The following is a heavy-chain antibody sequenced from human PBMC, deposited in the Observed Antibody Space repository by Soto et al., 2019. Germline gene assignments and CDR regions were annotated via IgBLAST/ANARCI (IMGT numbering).Heavy chain of an antibody. CDR1: GGSVFTDGVS. CDR3: ARGRNSAFDF. D-gene: IGHD6-13*01. V-gene: IGHV6-1*01. Sequence: SQTLSLTCALSGGSVFTDGVSWDWIRQSPSRGLEWLGRTWYTSGWNSDYALSVKRRITVTPDTSKNQFSLQLSSVTPEDTAVYYCARGRNSAFDFWGQGTLVTVSS. J-gene: IGHJ4*02. CDR2: TWYTSGWNS.